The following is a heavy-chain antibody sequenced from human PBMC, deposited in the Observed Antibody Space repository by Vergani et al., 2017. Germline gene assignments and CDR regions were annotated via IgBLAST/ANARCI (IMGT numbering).Heavy chain of an antibody. J-gene: IGHJ4*02. CDR2: ISYDGSNK. CDR1: GFTFSSYA. V-gene: IGHV3-30*01. Sequence: QVQLVESGGGVVQPGRSLRLSCAASGFTFSSYAMHWVRQAPGKGLEWVAVISYDGSNKYYADSVKGRFTIARGNSKNTLYLQMNSLRAEDTAVYYCAGGHTVTYFDYWGQGTLVTVSS. D-gene: IGHD4-17*01. CDR3: AGGHTVTYFDY.